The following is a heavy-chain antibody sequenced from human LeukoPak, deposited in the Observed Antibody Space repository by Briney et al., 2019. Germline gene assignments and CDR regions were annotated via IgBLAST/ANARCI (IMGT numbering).Heavy chain of an antibody. D-gene: IGHD2-21*01. CDR1: GGSFSGYY. CDR2: INHSGST. Sequence: PSETLSLTCAVYGGSFSGYYWSWIRQPPGKGLEWIGEINHSGSTNYNPSLKGRVTISVDTSKNQFSLKLSSVTAADTAVYYCARSQGILYAFDIWGQGTMVTVSS. J-gene: IGHJ3*02. CDR3: ARSQGILYAFDI. V-gene: IGHV4-34*01.